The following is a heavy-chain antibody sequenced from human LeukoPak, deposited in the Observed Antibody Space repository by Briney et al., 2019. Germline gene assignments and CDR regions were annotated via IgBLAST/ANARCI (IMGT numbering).Heavy chain of an antibody. CDR3: ARKLYYGSSGYYAFDV. V-gene: IGHV3-23*01. CDR1: GFTLSSYA. J-gene: IGHJ3*01. D-gene: IGHD3-22*01. Sequence: PGGSLRLSCAASGFTLSSYAMSWVRQAPGKGLEWVSALSDSGGRTYYANSVKGRFTISRDNSINTLYLQMNSLGAEDTAVYYCARKLYYGSSGYYAFDVWGQGTMVTVSS. CDR2: LSDSGGRT.